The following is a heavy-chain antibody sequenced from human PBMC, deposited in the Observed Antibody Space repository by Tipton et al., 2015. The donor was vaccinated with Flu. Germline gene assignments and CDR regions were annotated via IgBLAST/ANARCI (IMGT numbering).Heavy chain of an antibody. J-gene: IGHJ5*02. CDR1: GSYISSSDSY. Sequence: TLSLTCSVSGSYISSSDSYWGWIRQIPGKGLEWIGSIYSGGNTYYNPSLKSPVTISLDTSKNQFSLKLRSVTAADTAMYFCARDLGDFPSPVPNWFDPWGRGTLVTVSS. V-gene: IGHV4-39*02. CDR3: ARDLGDFPSPVPNWFDP. CDR2: IYSGGNT. D-gene: IGHD3-16*01.